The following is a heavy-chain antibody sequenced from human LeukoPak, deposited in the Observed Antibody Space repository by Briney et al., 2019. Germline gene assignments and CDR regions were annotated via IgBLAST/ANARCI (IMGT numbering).Heavy chain of an antibody. J-gene: IGHJ4*02. Sequence: GGSLRLSCAASRFTFSNYAMNWVRQAPGKGLEWVAVISGSGGSTYYADSVKGRFTVSRDNSKNTLYLQMNSLRAEDTALYYCAKSRSGYYRFDYWGQGTLVTVSS. CDR3: AKSRSGYYRFDY. CDR2: ISGSGGST. V-gene: IGHV3-23*01. D-gene: IGHD3-3*01. CDR1: RFTFSNYA.